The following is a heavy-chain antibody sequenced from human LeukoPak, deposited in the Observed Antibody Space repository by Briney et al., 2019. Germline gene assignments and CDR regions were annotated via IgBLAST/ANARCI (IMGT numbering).Heavy chain of an antibody. CDR1: GFTFSSYA. CDR3: AKDLDGGYSYVGAFDI. J-gene: IGHJ3*02. Sequence: HPGGSLRLSCAASGFTFSSYAMSWVRQAPGKGLEWVSAISGSGGSTYYADSVKGRFTISRDNSKNTLYLQMNSLRAEDTAVYYCAKDLDGGYSYVGAFDIWGQGTMVTVSS. CDR2: ISGSGGST. V-gene: IGHV3-23*01. D-gene: IGHD5-18*01.